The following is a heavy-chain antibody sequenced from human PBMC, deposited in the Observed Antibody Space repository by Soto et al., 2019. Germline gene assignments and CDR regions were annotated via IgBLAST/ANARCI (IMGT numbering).Heavy chain of an antibody. CDR1: GYGFTTYG. V-gene: IGHV1-18*01. CDR3: ARGGYGDY. D-gene: IGHD1-1*01. Sequence: QIHLVQSGAEVKKPGASVKVSCKGSGYGFTTYGITWVRQAPGQGLEWMAWIRGHNGNTNYAQKLQGRVTVTRDTSPSTAYMELRRLRSDDTAVYYCARGGYGDYWGQGALVTVSS. CDR2: IRGHNGNT. J-gene: IGHJ4*02.